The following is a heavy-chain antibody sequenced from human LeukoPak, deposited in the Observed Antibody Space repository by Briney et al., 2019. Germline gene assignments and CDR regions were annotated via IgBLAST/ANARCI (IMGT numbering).Heavy chain of an antibody. V-gene: IGHV3-9*03. CDR1: GFTFDDYA. D-gene: IGHD2-2*01. CDR2: ISWNSGSI. Sequence: GRSLRLSCAASGFTFDDYAMHWVRQAPGKGLEWDSGISWNSGSIGYADSVKGRFTISRDNAKNSLYLQMNSLRAEDMALYYCAKAVSYDCSSTSCYFDYWGQGTLVTVSS. CDR3: AKAVSYDCSSTSCYFDY. J-gene: IGHJ4*02.